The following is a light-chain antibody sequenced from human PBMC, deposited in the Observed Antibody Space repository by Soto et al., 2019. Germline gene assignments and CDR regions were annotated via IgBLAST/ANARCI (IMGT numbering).Light chain of an antibody. J-gene: IGLJ2*01. CDR2: DNT. CDR3: QSYDSSLSVVV. Sequence: QLVLTQPPSVSGAPGQRVTISCTGSSSNIGAGYDVHWYQQLPGTAPKLLIYDNTYRPSGVPGRFSGSKSGTSASLAITGLQAEDEADYYCQSYDSSLSVVVFGGGTKVTVL. V-gene: IGLV1-40*01. CDR1: SSNIGAGYD.